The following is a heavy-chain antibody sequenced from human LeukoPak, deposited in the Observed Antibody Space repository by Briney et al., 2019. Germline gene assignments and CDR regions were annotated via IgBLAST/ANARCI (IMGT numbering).Heavy chain of an antibody. D-gene: IGHD3-10*01. Sequence: GESLKISCKGSGYSFTSYWIGWVRQMPGKGLEWMGIIYPGDSDTRYSPSFQGQVTISADKSISTAYLQWSSLKASDTAMYYCARLSRWFGEEGYYFDYWGQGTLVTVSS. CDR3: ARLSRWFGEEGYYFDY. J-gene: IGHJ4*02. V-gene: IGHV5-51*01. CDR2: IYPGDSDT. CDR1: GYSFTSYW.